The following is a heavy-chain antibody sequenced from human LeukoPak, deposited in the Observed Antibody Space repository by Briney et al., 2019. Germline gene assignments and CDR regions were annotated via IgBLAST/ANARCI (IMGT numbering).Heavy chain of an antibody. Sequence: PGTSLRLSCAASGISFSSHGMHWVRQAPGKGLEWVAVISYDGSNKYYADSVQGRFTISRDNSKNTLYLQMNSLRAEDTAVYYCAKAEGGYYYYGMDVWGQGTTVTVSS. CDR3: AKAEGGYYYYGMDV. CDR2: ISYDGSNK. V-gene: IGHV3-30*18. D-gene: IGHD1-14*01. CDR1: GISFSSHG. J-gene: IGHJ6*02.